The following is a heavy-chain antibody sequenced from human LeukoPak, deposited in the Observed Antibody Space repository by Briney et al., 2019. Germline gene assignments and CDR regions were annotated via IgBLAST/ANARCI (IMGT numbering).Heavy chain of an antibody. CDR2: ISGSGGST. Sequence: PGGSLRLSCAASGFTFSSYAMSWVRQAPGKGLEWVSAISGSGGSTYYADSVKGRFTISRDNAKNSLYLQMNSLRAEDTAVYYCAVDIVVVPADPVDYWGQGTLVTVSS. J-gene: IGHJ4*02. D-gene: IGHD2-2*03. CDR3: AVDIVVVPADPVDY. V-gene: IGHV3-23*01. CDR1: GFTFSSYA.